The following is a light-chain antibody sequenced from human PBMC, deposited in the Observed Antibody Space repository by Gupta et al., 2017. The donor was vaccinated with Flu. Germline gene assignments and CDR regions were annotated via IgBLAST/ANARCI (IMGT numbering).Light chain of an antibody. CDR1: QSVLYSSNNKNY. CDR3: QQYYSAPPT. CDR2: WAS. J-gene: IGKJ1*01. V-gene: IGKV4-1*01. Sequence: DIVMTQSPDSLAVSLGERATINCESSQSVLYSSNNKNYLAWYQQKPGLPPKLLIYWASTRESGVPDRFSGSGSGTDFTLTISSLQAEDVAIYYCQQYYSAPPTFGQGTXVEIK.